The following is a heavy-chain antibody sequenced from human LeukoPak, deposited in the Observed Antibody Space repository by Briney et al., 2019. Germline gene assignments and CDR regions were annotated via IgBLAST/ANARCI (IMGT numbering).Heavy chain of an antibody. CDR3: ARSSSGNYYND. CDR1: GGSISSYY. J-gene: IGHJ4*02. CDR2: ISHSGST. D-gene: IGHD1-26*01. V-gene: IGHV4-59*08. Sequence: PSETLSLTCPVSGGSISSYYWNWIRQPPGKGREGIGYISHSGSTDYNSSLKSRVPISRDTSKNQFSLKLSSVTAADTAVYYCARSSSGNYYNDWGQGTLVTVSS.